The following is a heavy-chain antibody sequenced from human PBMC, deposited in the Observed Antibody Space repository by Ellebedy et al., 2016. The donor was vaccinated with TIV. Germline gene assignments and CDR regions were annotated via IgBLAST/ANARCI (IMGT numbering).Heavy chain of an antibody. CDR2: IGNSDET. CDR1: GFTFSTNA. V-gene: IGHV3-23*01. Sequence: GESLKISXAASGFTFSTNAMSWVRQAPGKGLEWVSAIGNSDETYYADSVKGRFTISRDGSKNTLYLQMNTLRAEDTALYYCTKGILRWAFDYWGQGTLVTVSS. CDR3: TKGILRWAFDY. J-gene: IGHJ4*02. D-gene: IGHD4-23*01.